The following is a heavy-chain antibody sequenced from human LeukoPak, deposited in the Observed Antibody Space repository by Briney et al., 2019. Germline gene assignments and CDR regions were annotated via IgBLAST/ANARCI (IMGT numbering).Heavy chain of an antibody. D-gene: IGHD5-12*01. CDR2: IRYDGSNK. V-gene: IGHV3-30*02. CDR1: GFTFSSYG. CDR3: AKDRPTWPIDY. Sequence: PGGSLRLSCAASGFTFSSYGMHWVRQAPGKGLEWVAFIRYDGSNKYYADSVKGRFTISRDNSKNTVFLQMNSLRAEDTAVYYCAKDRPTWPIDYWGQGTLVTVSS. J-gene: IGHJ4*02.